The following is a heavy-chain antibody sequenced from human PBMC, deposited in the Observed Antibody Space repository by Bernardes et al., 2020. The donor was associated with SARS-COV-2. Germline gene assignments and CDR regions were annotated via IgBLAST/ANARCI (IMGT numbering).Heavy chain of an antibody. CDR2: ISAYTGNT. J-gene: IGHJ5*02. D-gene: IGHD1-7*01. V-gene: IGHV1-18*01. CDR1: GYPFSSHG. Sequence: ASVKVSCKASGYPFSSHGISWVRQAPGQGLEWVGWISAYTGNTNHAQDFQDRVTLTTDTSTNTAYLELRSLRSDDTAIYYCARDNWNYIFWFDPWGQGTLVTVSS. CDR3: ARDNWNYIFWFDP.